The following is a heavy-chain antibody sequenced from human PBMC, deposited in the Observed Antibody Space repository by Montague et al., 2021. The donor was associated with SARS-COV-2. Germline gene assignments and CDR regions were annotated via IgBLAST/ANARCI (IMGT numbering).Heavy chain of an antibody. Sequence: SETLSLTCTVSGDSFSSTTYYWAWIRQPPGKGLEYIGTIYYSGSSYYNPSLKSRVAMSVDTSKNQFSLKLDSVTAADTAVYYCARVGGGRTFYYWGQGILVTVSS. D-gene: IGHD3-16*01. CDR1: GDSFSSTTYY. J-gene: IGHJ4*02. CDR2: IYYSGSS. CDR3: ARVGGGRTFYY. V-gene: IGHV4-39*07.